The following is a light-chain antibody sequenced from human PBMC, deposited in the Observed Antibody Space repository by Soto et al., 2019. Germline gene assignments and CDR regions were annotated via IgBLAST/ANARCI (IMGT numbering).Light chain of an antibody. CDR1: SSNIGGNS. V-gene: IGLV1-51*01. Sequence: QSVLTQPPSVSAAPGQKVTISGSGSSSNIGGNSVSWYQQRPGTAPKLLIYDDNKRPSGIPDRFSGSKSGTSATLGITGFQTGDEADYYCGSWDSSLSAYVFGTGTKV. CDR2: DDN. CDR3: GSWDSSLSAYV. J-gene: IGLJ1*01.